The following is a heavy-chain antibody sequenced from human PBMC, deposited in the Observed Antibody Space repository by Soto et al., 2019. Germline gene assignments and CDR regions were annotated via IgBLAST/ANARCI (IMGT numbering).Heavy chain of an antibody. CDR1: GFTFSDYY. V-gene: IGHV3-11*01. Sequence: GGSLRLSCAASGFTFSDYYMSWIRQAPGKGLEWVSYISSSGSTIYYADSVKGRFTISRDNAKNSLYLQMNSLRAEDTAVYYCASGSEYCTNGVCSYYYYYMDVWGKGTTVTVSS. CDR2: ISSSGSTI. D-gene: IGHD2-8*01. CDR3: ASGSEYCTNGVCSYYYYYMDV. J-gene: IGHJ6*03.